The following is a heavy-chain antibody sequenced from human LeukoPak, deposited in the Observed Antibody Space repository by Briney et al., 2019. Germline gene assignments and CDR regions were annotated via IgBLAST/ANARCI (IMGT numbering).Heavy chain of an antibody. Sequence: GGSLRLSCAASGFAVSSNYMSWVRQAPGKGLEWVSVIYSGGSTYYADSVKGRFTISRDNSKNTLYLQMNSLRAEDTAVYYCASHSSGWYVDYWGQGTLVTVSS. CDR1: GFAVSSNY. V-gene: IGHV3-66*04. CDR3: ASHSSGWYVDY. CDR2: IYSGGST. D-gene: IGHD6-19*01. J-gene: IGHJ4*02.